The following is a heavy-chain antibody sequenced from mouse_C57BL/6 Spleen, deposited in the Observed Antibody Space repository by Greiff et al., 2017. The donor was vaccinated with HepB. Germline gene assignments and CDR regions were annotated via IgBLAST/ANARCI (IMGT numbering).Heavy chain of an antibody. D-gene: IGHD3-3*01. Sequence: VQLKESGPGLVKPSQSLSLTCSVTGYSITSGYYWNWIRQFPGNKLEWMGYISYDGSNNYNPSLKNRISITRDTSKNQFFLKLHSVTTEDTATYYCAGDRGFAYWGQGTLVTVSA. CDR1: GYSITSGYY. J-gene: IGHJ3*01. CDR3: AGDRGFAY. V-gene: IGHV3-6*01. CDR2: ISYDGSN.